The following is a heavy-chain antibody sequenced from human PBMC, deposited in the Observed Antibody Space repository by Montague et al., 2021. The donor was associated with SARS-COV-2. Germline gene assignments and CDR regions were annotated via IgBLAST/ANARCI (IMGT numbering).Heavy chain of an antibody. D-gene: IGHD3-22*01. CDR2: IYYSGST. CDR1: GGSISSGDYY. Sequence: TLSLTCTVSGGSISSGDYYWSWIRQPPGKGLEWIGYIYYSGSTXYNPSLKSRVTISVDTSKNQFSLKLSSVTAADTAVYYCARVRGATMIVVVTVGAFDTWGQGTMVTVSS. J-gene: IGHJ3*02. CDR3: ARVRGATMIVVVTVGAFDT. V-gene: IGHV4-30-4*01.